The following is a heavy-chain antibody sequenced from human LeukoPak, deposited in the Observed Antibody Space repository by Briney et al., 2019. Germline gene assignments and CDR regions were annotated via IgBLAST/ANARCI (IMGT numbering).Heavy chain of an antibody. Sequence: GGSLRLSCSASGFTFSRYAMHWVRQAPGKGLEYVSAINSNGGSTYYADSVKGRFTISRDNSKNTLYLQMSSLRAEDTAVYYCVKDGSGSYYTYYFDYWGQGTLVTVSS. D-gene: IGHD3-10*01. J-gene: IGHJ4*02. V-gene: IGHV3-64D*06. CDR2: INSNGGST. CDR1: GFTFSRYA. CDR3: VKDGSGSYYTYYFDY.